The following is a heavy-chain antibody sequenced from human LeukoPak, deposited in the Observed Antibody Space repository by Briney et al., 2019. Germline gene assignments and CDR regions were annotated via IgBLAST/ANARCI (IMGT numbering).Heavy chain of an antibody. V-gene: IGHV3-23*01. CDR1: GFAFNNYA. D-gene: IGHD6-19*01. Sequence: PGGSLRLFCAASGFAFNNYAMSWVRQAPGRGLEWVSSIGGSGGSTYYADSVRGRFTMARDNPKNTLYLQMNSLRAEDTAVYFCAKEGDSSGYYVILCFFHFWGQETLVTVSS. CDR3: AKEGDSSGYYVILCFFHF. J-gene: IGHJ4*02. CDR2: IGGSGGST.